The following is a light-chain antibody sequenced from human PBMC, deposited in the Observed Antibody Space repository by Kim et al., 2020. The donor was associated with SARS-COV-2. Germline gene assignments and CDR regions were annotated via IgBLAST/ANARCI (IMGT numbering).Light chain of an antibody. CDR1: SLRSYY. CDR2: GKN. CDR3: NSRDSSGNRNYV. V-gene: IGLV3-19*01. Sequence: LGKTVRITCQGDSLRSYYASWYQQKPGQAPVLVIYGKNNRPSGIPDRFSGSSSGNTASLTITGAQAEDEADYYCNSRDSSGNRNYVFGTGTKVTVL. J-gene: IGLJ1*01.